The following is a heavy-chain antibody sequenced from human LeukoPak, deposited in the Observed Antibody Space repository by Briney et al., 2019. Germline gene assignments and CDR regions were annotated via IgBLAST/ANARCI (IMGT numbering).Heavy chain of an antibody. V-gene: IGHV4-59*01. CDR1: GGSISSYY. Sequence: SETLSLTCTVSGGSISSYYWSWLRQPPGKGLEWIGYIYYSGSTNYNPSLKSRVTISVDTSKNQFSLKLSSVTAADTAVYYCARVLVTATTYYFDYWGQGTLVTVSS. CDR2: IYYSGST. CDR3: ARVLVTATTYYFDY. J-gene: IGHJ4*02. D-gene: IGHD2-21*02.